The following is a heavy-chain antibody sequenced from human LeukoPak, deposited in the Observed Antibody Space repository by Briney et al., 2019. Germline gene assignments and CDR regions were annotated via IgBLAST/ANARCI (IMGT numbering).Heavy chain of an antibody. J-gene: IGHJ5*02. CDR2: IYHSGST. Sequence: GSLRLSCAASGFTFSSYGMSWVRQPPGKGLEWIGSIYHSGSTYYNPSLKSRVTISVDTSKNQFSLKLSSVTAADTAVYYCARKHLEYYDILTGYFNWFDPWGQGTLVTVSS. V-gene: IGHV4-38-2*01. D-gene: IGHD3-9*01. CDR1: GFTFSSYG. CDR3: ARKHLEYYDILTGYFNWFDP.